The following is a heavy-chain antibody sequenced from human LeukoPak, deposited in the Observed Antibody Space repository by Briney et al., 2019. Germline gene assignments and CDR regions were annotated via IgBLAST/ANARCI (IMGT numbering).Heavy chain of an antibody. CDR1: GFTFSSYA. V-gene: IGHV3-23*01. CDR3: AKTPMVPSPGAGFWSGYYKDY. J-gene: IGHJ4*02. Sequence: PGGSLRLSCAASGFTFSSYAMSWVRQAPGKGLEWVSAISGSGGSTYYADSVKGRFTISRDNSKNTLYLQMNSLRAEDTAVYYCAKTPMVPSPGAGFWSGYYKDYWGQGTLVTVSS. CDR2: ISGSGGST. D-gene: IGHD3-3*01.